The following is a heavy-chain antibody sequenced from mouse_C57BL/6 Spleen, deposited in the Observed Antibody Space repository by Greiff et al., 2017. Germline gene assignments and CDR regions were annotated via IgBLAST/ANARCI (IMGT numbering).Heavy chain of an antibody. V-gene: IGHV3-6*01. CDR3: ERGQRRSYFDY. J-gene: IGHJ2*01. Sequence: EVKLQESGPGLVKPSPSLSLSCSVTGYSITSGYYWNWIRQFPGNKLEWVGFISYDGSNNYNPSLKNPISITRDTSKHQFFLQLNSVTTEDTATVYYERGQRRSYFDYWGKGTTLPVSS. D-gene: IGHD3-2*02. CDR2: ISYDGSN. CDR1: GYSITSGYY.